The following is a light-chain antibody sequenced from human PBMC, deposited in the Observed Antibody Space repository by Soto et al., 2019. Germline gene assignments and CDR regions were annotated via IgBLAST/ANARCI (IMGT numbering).Light chain of an antibody. CDR1: QSVSSSY. J-gene: IGKJ1*01. Sequence: IVLTQSAGTLSLSPGERATLYCRASQSVSSSYLAWYQQKPGQAPRLLIYGASSRATGIPDRFSGSGSGTDFTLTISRLEPEDFAVYYCQQYGSSAWTFGQGTKVDIK. V-gene: IGKV3-20*01. CDR3: QQYGSSAWT. CDR2: GAS.